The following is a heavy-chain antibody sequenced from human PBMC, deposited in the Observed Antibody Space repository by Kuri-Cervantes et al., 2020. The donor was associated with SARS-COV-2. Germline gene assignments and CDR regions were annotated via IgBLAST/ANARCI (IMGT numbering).Heavy chain of an antibody. J-gene: IGHJ2*01. CDR2: ISYDGSNK. CDR1: GFTFSSYA. CDR3: ARSPPLGYFDL. V-gene: IGHV3-30-3*01. Sequence: GESLKISCAASGFTFSSYAMHWVRQAPGKGLEWVAVISYDGSNKYYADSVKGRFTISRDNSKNTLYLQMNSLRAEDTAVYYCARSPPLGYFDLWGRGTLVTVSP.